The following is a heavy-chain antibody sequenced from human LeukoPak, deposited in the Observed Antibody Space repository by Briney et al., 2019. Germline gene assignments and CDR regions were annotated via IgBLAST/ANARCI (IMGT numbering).Heavy chain of an antibody. V-gene: IGHV1-2*02. CDR1: GYTFTCYY. CDR2: INPNSGGT. Sequence: GASVKVSCKASGYTFTCYYMHWVRQAPGQGLEWMGWINPNSGGTNYAQKLQGRVTMTTDTSTSTAYMELRSLRSDDTAVYYCARDRAGAVRGVIKGYYYMDVWGKGTTVTISS. D-gene: IGHD3-10*01. J-gene: IGHJ6*03. CDR3: ARDRAGAVRGVIKGYYYMDV.